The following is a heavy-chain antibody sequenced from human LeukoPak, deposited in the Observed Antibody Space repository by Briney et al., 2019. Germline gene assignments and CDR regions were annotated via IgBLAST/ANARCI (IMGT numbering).Heavy chain of an antibody. D-gene: IGHD4-17*01. CDR3: ARETSTVTTLDY. V-gene: IGHV1-2*02. CDR2: INPNSGGT. CDR1: GYTFTGYY. Sequence: GASVKVSCKASGYTFTGYYMHWVRQAPGQGLEWMGWINPNSGGTNYAQKFQGRVTMTRDTSISTAYMELSRLRSDDSAVYYCARETSTVTTLDYWGQGTLVTVSS. J-gene: IGHJ4*02.